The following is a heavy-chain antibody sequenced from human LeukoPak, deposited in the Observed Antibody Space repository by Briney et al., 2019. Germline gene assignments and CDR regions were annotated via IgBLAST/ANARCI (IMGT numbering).Heavy chain of an antibody. D-gene: IGHD2-15*01. Sequence: GGSLRLSCAASGFTFSSYGMHWVRQAPGKGLEWVAVIWYDGSNKYYADSVKGRFTISRDNSKNTLYLQMNSLRAEDTAVYYCARDRGYCSGGSCSHDAFDIWGQGTMVTVSS. CDR1: GFTFSSYG. J-gene: IGHJ3*02. V-gene: IGHV3-33*01. CDR3: ARDRGYCSGGSCSHDAFDI. CDR2: IWYDGSNK.